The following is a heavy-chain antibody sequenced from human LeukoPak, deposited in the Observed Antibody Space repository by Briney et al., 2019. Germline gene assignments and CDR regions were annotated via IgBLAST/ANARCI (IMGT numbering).Heavy chain of an antibody. V-gene: IGHV3-23*01. J-gene: IGHJ4*02. CDR3: AKDDRLSSGYGSSDY. CDR2: ISGSGGTT. D-gene: IGHD3-10*01. CDR1: GFTFSNFA. Sequence: GGSLRLSCAASGFTFSNFAMSWVRQAPGKGLEWVSTISGSGGTTYHADSVRGRFTISRDNSKNTLYLQMNSLRAEDTAIYYCAKDDRLSSGYGSSDYWGQGTLVTVSS.